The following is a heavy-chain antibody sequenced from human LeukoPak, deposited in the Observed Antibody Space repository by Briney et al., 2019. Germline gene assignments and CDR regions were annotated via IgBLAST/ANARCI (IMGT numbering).Heavy chain of an antibody. J-gene: IGHJ4*02. CDR1: GFTVSSNY. V-gene: IGHV3-66*02. CDR3: ARPCARDASY. Sequence: GGSLRLSCAASGFTVSSNYMSWVRQAPGKGLEWVSVIYSGGSTYYPDSVKGRFTISRDNSKNTLYLQMNSLRAEGTAVYYCARPCARDASYWGQGTLVTVSS. CDR2: IYSGGST.